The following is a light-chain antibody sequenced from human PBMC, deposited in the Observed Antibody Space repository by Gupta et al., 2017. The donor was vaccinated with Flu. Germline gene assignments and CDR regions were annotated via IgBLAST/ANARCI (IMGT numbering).Light chain of an antibody. CDR2: DDS. Sequence: ARITCWGYNVVSKRGTMCHQESGQAPLLVIDDDSHRPSGVLERFSGAKSGNTATLTISRVEAGDEADYYCHVFDRSCAHGVFGGGTKLTVL. V-gene: IGLV3-21*02. CDR1: NVVSKR. J-gene: IGLJ3*02. CDR3: HVFDRSCAHGV.